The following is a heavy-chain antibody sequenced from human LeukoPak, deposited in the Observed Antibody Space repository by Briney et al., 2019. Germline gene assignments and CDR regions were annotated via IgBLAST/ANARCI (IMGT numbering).Heavy chain of an antibody. CDR2: ISSSSSYI. Sequence: GGSLRLSCAASGFTFSSYGMHWVRQAPGKGLEWASSISSSSSYIYYADSVKGRFTISRDNAKNSLYLQMNSLRAEDTAVYYCARGRVFDYWGQGTLVTVSS. J-gene: IGHJ4*02. CDR3: ARGRVFDY. CDR1: GFTFSSYG. V-gene: IGHV3-21*01.